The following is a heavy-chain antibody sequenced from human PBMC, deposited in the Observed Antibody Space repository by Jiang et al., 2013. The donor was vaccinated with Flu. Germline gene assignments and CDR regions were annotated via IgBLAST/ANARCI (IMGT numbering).Heavy chain of an antibody. V-gene: IGHV4-30-4*01. D-gene: IGHD3-3*01. CDR1: GGSISSGDYY. Sequence: GPGLVKPSQTLSLTCTVSGGSISSGDYYWSWIRQPPGKGLEWIGYIYYSGSTYYNPSLKSRVTISVDTSKNQFSLELSSVTAADTAVYFCASHIDPSLDWYHEYWGQGLLVTVSS. CDR2: IYYSGST. J-gene: IGHJ4*02. CDR3: ASHIDPSLDWYHEY.